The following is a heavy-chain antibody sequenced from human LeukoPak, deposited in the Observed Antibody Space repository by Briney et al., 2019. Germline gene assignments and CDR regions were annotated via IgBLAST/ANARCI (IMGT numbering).Heavy chain of an antibody. D-gene: IGHD3-3*01. CDR1: GFTFSSHS. CDR2: ISSSSSTI. J-gene: IGHJ6*02. V-gene: IGHV3-48*01. CDR3: AKNSGVYYYGMDV. Sequence: GGSLRLSCVASGFTFSSHSMNWVRQAPGKGLEWVSYISSSSSTIYYADSVKGRFTISRDNAKNSLYLQMNSLRAEDTAVYYCAKNSGVYYYGMDVWGQGTTVTVSS.